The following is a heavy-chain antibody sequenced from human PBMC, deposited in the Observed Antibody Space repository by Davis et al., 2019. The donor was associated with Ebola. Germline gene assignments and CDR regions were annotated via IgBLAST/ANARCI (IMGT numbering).Heavy chain of an antibody. V-gene: IGHV3-11*06. CDR2: ISSSSSYT. Sequence: GESLKISCAASGFTFSDYYMSWIRQAPGKGLEWVSYISSSSSYTNYADSVKGRFTISRDNAKNSLYLQMNSLRAEDTAVYYCARGEDIVLMVYGGGMDVWGQGTTVTVSS. J-gene: IGHJ6*02. D-gene: IGHD2-8*01. CDR1: GFTFSDYY. CDR3: ARGEDIVLMVYGGGMDV.